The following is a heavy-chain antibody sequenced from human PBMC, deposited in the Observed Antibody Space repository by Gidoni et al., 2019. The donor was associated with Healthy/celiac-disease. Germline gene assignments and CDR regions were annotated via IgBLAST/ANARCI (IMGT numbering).Heavy chain of an antibody. CDR3: ARDTGRFSLTS. Sequence: QVQLVQSGAEVKKPRASVTVSCKTSGYPFSGYYLHWIRQAPGQGLEWLGWINPDSGVTNYAQKFQDWVTMTRDTSISTAYLELSGLTSGDTAVYYCARDTGRFSLTSWGQGTVVTVSS. D-gene: IGHD1-20*01. V-gene: IGHV1-2*04. CDR2: INPDSGVT. J-gene: IGHJ4*02. CDR1: GYPFSGYY.